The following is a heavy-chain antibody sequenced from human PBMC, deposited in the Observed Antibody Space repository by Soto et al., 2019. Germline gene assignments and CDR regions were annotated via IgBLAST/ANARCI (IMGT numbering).Heavy chain of an antibody. CDR1: GFTFSSYA. Sequence: EVQLLESGGGLVQPGGSLRLSCAASGFTFSSYAMSWVRQAPGKGLEWVSAISGSGGSTYYADSVKGRFTISRDNSKNTLYLQMNSLRAEDTAVYYCAKGQYYDYVWGSYRYPGYWGQGTLVTVSS. J-gene: IGHJ4*02. CDR2: ISGSGGST. CDR3: AKGQYYDYVWGSYRYPGY. V-gene: IGHV3-23*01. D-gene: IGHD3-16*02.